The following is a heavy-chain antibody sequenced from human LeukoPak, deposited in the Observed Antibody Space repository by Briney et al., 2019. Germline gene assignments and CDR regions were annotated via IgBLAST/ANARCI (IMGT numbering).Heavy chain of an antibody. CDR2: IYYSVSA. J-gene: IGHJ5*02. V-gene: IGHV4-39*01. D-gene: IGHD6-13*01. CDR3: ARHGGSSSWNPRSRNNWFDP. Sequence: PSETLSLTYTVSGGSISSSTYYWGWIRQPPGKGLEWIGSIYYSVSAYYNPSLKSRVTISVDKAKNQFALTLSSVTAADTAVYYCARHGGSSSWNPRSRNNWFDPWGQGTLVTVSS. CDR1: GGSISSSTYY.